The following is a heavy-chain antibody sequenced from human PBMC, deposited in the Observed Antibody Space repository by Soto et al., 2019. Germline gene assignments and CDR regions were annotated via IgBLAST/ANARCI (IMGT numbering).Heavy chain of an antibody. CDR2: QSGNT. CDR1: GASVSSNSYH. J-gene: IGHJ4*02. D-gene: IGHD2-21*02. Sequence: QVQLQESGPGLVKPSETLSLTCTVSGASVSSNSYHWTWIRQPPGKGLEWIGQSGNTNDNPSLKGPITISVDTSKNRVSLTLSSVTAADTAIYYCAVYTAGGGGDGYWGQGTLVTVSS. CDR3: AVYTAGGGGDGY. V-gene: IGHV4-61*01.